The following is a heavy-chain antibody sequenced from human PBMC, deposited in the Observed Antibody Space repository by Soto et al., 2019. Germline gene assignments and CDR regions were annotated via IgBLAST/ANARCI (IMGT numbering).Heavy chain of an antibody. CDR2: ISYDGSNK. V-gene: IGHV3-30-3*01. CDR1: GFTFSSYA. CDR3: ARGWGAVADYNWFDP. J-gene: IGHJ5*02. Sequence: QTGGSLRLSCAASGFTFSSYAMHWVRQAPGKGLEWVAVISYDGSNKYYADSAKGRFTISRDNSKNTLYLQMNSLRAEDTAVYYCARGWGAVADYNWFDPWGQGTLVTVSS. D-gene: IGHD6-19*01.